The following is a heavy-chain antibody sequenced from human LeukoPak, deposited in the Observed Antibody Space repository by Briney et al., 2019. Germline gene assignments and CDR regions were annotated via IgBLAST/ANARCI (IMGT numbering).Heavy chain of an antibody. CDR3: AREGAHIVVVTAIRYFDY. V-gene: IGHV4-38-2*02. D-gene: IGHD2-21*02. CDR1: GYSISSGYY. CDR2: IYHSGST. Sequence: PSETLSLTCAVSGYSISSGYYWGWIRQPPGKGLEWIGSIYHSGSTYYNPSLKSRVTISVDTSKNQFSLKLSSVTAADPAVYYCAREGAHIVVVTAIRYFDYWGQGTLVTVSS. J-gene: IGHJ4*02.